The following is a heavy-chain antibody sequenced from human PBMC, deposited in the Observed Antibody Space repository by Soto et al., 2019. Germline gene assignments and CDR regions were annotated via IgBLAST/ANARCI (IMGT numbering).Heavy chain of an antibody. Sequence: QVQLVESGGGLVKPGGSLRLSCAASGFTFSDSYMGWIRQAPGKGLEWVSYISSSSDYTNYADSVKGRFTISRDNAKNSLYLQMNRLRAEDTAVYYCARYCSSTSCSTYDYWGQGPLVTVSS. CDR1: GFTFSDSY. D-gene: IGHD2-2*02. V-gene: IGHV3-11*06. CDR2: ISSSSDYT. J-gene: IGHJ4*02. CDR3: ARYCSSTSCSTYDY.